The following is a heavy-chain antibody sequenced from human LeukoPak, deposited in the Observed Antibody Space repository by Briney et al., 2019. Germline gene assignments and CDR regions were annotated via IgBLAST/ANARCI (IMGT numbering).Heavy chain of an antibody. CDR2: IHGDGRTT. CDR1: GFTFSSYW. Sequence: GSLRLSCAASGFTFSSYWIHWVRQVPGKGLVWVSRIHGDGRTTTYADSVKGRFTISRDNAKNTLYLQMNSLRAEDTAVYYCARDNGENYHTAFDYWGQGTLVTVSS. J-gene: IGHJ4*02. V-gene: IGHV3-74*01. D-gene: IGHD2-8*01. CDR3: ARDNGENYHTAFDY.